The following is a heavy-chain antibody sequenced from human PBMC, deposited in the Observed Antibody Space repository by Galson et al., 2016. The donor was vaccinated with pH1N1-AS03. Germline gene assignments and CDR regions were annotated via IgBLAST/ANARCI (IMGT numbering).Heavy chain of an antibody. Sequence: ETLSPTCTVSSGSISSYSWNWIRQPPGKGLEWIGSIYSVGGTNYNPSLESRITISVETSKNQFSLKLRSETAADTAVYYCARATAVGPPYFDYWGQGTVATVSS. V-gene: IGHV4-59*01. CDR1: SGSISSYS. D-gene: IGHD6-13*01. J-gene: IGHJ4*02. CDR2: IYSVGGT. CDR3: ARATAVGPPYFDY.